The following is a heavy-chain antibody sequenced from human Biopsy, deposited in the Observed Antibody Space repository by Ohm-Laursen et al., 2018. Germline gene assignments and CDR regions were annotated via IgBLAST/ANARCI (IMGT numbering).Heavy chain of an antibody. CDR3: ARHPTGFWFDP. V-gene: IGHV4-31*01. CDR1: GGSIGGSGGSY. J-gene: IGHJ5*02. CDR2: IFNSANT. Sequence: SETLSLTCTVSGGSIGGSGGSYWSWIRQRPGKGLEWIGYIFNSANTYYNPSLKNLITISGDTSKNQFSLKVSSVTAADTALYFCARHPTGFWFDPWGHGTLVTVSS.